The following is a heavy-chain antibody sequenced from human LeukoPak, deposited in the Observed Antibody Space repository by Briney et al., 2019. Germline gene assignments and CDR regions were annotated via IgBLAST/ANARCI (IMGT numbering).Heavy chain of an antibody. Sequence: GASVKVSCKASAYTFTDYYMHWVRQAPGQGLEWMGWINPNSGGTNYAQKFQGRVTMTRDTSISTAYMELSRLRSDDTAVYYCARVFPRYYYDSSGYYFWGQGTLVTVSS. CDR2: INPNSGGT. CDR1: AYTFTDYY. V-gene: IGHV1-2*02. J-gene: IGHJ4*02. CDR3: ARVFPRYYYDSSGYYF. D-gene: IGHD3-22*01.